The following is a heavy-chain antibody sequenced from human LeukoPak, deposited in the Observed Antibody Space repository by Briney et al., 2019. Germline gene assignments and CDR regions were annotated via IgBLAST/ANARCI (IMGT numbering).Heavy chain of an antibody. CDR1: GGSISTYY. Sequence: SKTLSLTCTVSGGSISTYYWSWIRQPPGKGLEWIGYIYYSGSTNYNPSLKSRVTISVDTSKNQFSLKLSSVTAADTAVYYCARVETSYYYMDVWGKGTTVTVSS. V-gene: IGHV4-59*01. CDR3: ARVETSYYYMDV. J-gene: IGHJ6*03. CDR2: IYYSGST.